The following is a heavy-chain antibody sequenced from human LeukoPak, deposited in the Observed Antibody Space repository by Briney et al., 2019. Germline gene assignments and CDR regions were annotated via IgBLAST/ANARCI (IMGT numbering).Heavy chain of an antibody. D-gene: IGHD1-26*01. V-gene: IGHV3-7*05. CDR3: ARCSGSYQSDY. CDR1: GFTFSSYW. CDR2: IKQDGSEK. J-gene: IGHJ4*02. Sequence: PGGSLRLSCAASGFTFSSYWMTWVRQAPGKGLEWVAIIKQDGSEKYYVDSVKGRFTISRDNAKNSLYLRMNSLRADDTAAYYCARCSGSYQSDYWGQGTLVTVSS.